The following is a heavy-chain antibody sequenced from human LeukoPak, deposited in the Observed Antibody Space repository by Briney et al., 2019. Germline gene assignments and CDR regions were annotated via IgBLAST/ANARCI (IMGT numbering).Heavy chain of an antibody. J-gene: IGHJ4*02. CDR3: AREIGGENSY. Sequence: GGSLRLSCEASGFAFSNYWMTWVRQAPGKGLEWVANIKQDGRVKYYVDSVKGRFTISRDNAKSSLYLQMNSLRAEDTAVYYCAREIGGENSYWGQGTLVTVSS. V-gene: IGHV3-7*03. D-gene: IGHD2-15*01. CDR2: IKQDGRVK. CDR1: GFAFSNYW.